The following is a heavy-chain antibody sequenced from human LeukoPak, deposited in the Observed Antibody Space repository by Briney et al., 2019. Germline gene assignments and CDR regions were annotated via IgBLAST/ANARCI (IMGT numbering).Heavy chain of an antibody. J-gene: IGHJ6*03. D-gene: IGHD1-7*01. CDR3: AKLGGPYNWDYAGLNYMDV. CDR1: GFIFSSYA. Sequence: GGSLRLSCAASGFIFSSYAMTWVRQAPGKGLEWVSGISGSGANTYYADSAKGRFTISRDNSKDTLCLQMNSLRAEDTAIYYCAKLGGPYNWDYAGLNYMDVWGKGTTFTVSS. CDR2: ISGSGANT. V-gene: IGHV3-23*01.